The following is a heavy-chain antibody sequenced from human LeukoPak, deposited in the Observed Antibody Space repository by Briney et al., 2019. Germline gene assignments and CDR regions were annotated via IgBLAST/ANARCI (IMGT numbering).Heavy chain of an antibody. D-gene: IGHD3-3*01. CDR2: IYYSGST. V-gene: IGHV4-39*01. J-gene: IGHJ4*02. CDR1: GGSISSSSYY. Sequence: SETLSLTCTVSGGSISSSSYYWGWIRQPPGKGLEWIGSIYYSGSTYYNPSLKSRVTISVDTSKNQFSLKLSSVTAADTAVYYCARHTDEDFWSGYYDYWGQGTLVTVSS. CDR3: ARHTDEDFWSGYYDY.